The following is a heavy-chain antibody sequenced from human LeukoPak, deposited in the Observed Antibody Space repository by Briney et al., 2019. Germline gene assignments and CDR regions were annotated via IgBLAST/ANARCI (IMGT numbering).Heavy chain of an antibody. J-gene: IGHJ4*02. CDR2: INHSGST. V-gene: IGHV4-34*01. D-gene: IGHD2-15*01. CDR3: ARGPYDIVVVVAATALRPFDY. Sequence: SGTLSLTCAVYGGSFSGYYWSWLRQPPGKGLEWIGEINHSGSTNYNPSLKSRVTISVDTSKNQFSLKLSSVTAADTAVYYCARGPYDIVVVVAATALRPFDYWGQGTLVTVSS. CDR1: GGSFSGYY.